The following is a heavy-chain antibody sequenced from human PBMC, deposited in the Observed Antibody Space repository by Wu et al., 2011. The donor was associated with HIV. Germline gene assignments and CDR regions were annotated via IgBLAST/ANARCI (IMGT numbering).Heavy chain of an antibody. CDR1: GYTFASHG. V-gene: IGHV1-18*01. CDR2: ISAYNGNT. Sequence: QVQLVQSGAEVKEPGASVKVSCKASGYTFASHGISWVRQAPGQGLEWMGWISAYNGNTLYAQKFQGRVTMTTDTSTSTAYMELRSLRSDDTAVYYCARPYCSGGTCYFEYFQHWGQAPWSPSPQ. D-gene: IGHD2-15*01. CDR3: ARPYCSGGTCYFEYFQH. J-gene: IGHJ1*01.